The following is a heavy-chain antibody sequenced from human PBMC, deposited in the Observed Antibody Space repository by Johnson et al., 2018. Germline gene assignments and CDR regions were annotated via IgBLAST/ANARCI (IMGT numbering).Heavy chain of an antibody. CDR3: AREGYSSGRAGLFDI. V-gene: IGHV3-30-3*01. CDR2: ISLDGSNK. D-gene: IGHD6-19*01. Sequence: EQLLECGGGVVQPGTSLRLRCATSGFTFSDSVMHWVRQAPGKGLEWVAGISLDGSNKHYTDSVKGRFTISRDNSENSVYLLMNSLTAEDTAVYYCAREGYSSGRAGLFDIWGQGTMVTVYS. CDR1: GFTFSDSV. J-gene: IGHJ3*02.